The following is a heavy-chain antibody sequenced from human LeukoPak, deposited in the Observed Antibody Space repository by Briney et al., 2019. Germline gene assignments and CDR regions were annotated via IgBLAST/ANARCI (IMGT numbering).Heavy chain of an antibody. J-gene: IGHJ4*02. Sequence: GGSLRLSCAASGFTFSSYWMSWVRRAPGKGLEWVSYISSSGSTIYYADSVKGRFTISRDNAQNSLYLQMNSLGAEDTAMYYCARVMDTGYYSHYWGQGTLVTVSS. CDR2: ISSSGSTI. CDR1: GFTFSSYW. V-gene: IGHV3-48*04. D-gene: IGHD3-9*01. CDR3: ARVMDTGYYSHY.